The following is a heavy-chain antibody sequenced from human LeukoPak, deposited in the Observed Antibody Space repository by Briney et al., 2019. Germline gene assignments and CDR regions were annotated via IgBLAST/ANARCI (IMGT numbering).Heavy chain of an antibody. D-gene: IGHD1-26*01. V-gene: IGHV3-23*01. CDR1: GFTFSSYA. CDR3: AKDRSGSYHRYFDY. Sequence: GGSLRLSCAASGFTFSSYAMSWVRQAPGKGLEWVSGISGSGGTTYYADSVKGRFIISRDNSKNTLYLQMNSLRAEDTAVYYCAKDRSGSYHRYFDYWGQGTLVTVSS. CDR2: ISGSGGTT. J-gene: IGHJ4*02.